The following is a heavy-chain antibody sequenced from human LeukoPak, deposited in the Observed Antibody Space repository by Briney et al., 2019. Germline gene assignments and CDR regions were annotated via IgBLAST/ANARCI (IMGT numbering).Heavy chain of an antibody. Sequence: GASVRVSSKASGYTFTIYYMHWVRQAPGQGLQWMVLINPSGGSTSYAQKFQGRVTMTRDTSTSTVYMELSGLRSEDTALYDCAKDLAGSYYAGGQRYYFDYWGQGTLVTVSS. J-gene: IGHJ4*02. CDR1: GYTFTIYY. CDR2: INPSGGST. V-gene: IGHV1-46*01. CDR3: AKDLAGSYYAGGQRYYFDY. D-gene: IGHD3-10*01.